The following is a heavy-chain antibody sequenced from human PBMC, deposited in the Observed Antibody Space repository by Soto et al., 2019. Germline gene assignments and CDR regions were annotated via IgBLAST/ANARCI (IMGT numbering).Heavy chain of an antibody. J-gene: IGHJ6*02. CDR3: ARTTHSGSYLTYYYYGMDV. Sequence: TLSPTCTVSGGSISSYYWSWIRQPPGKALEWLALIDWDDDKYYSTSLKTRLTISKDTSKNQVVLTMTNMDPVDTATYYCARTTHSGSYLTYYYYGMDVWGQGTTVTVSS. CDR2: IDWDDDK. D-gene: IGHD1-26*01. CDR1: GGSISSYY. V-gene: IGHV2-70*18.